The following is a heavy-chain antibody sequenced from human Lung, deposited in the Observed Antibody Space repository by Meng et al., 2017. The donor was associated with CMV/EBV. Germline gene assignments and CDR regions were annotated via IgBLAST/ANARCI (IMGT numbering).Heavy chain of an antibody. Sequence: SETLSLXCAVSGGTIKINSFYWAWIRQTPGQGLEWIGSVFYSGSTYYNPSLKSRVTISVDTSKNQFSPNVYSVTAADTAVFYCARHFGSGSYPFDYWGQGXLVTVSS. V-gene: IGHV4-39*01. CDR2: VFYSGST. J-gene: IGHJ4*02. CDR3: ARHFGSGSYPFDY. CDR1: GGTIKINSFY. D-gene: IGHD1-26*01.